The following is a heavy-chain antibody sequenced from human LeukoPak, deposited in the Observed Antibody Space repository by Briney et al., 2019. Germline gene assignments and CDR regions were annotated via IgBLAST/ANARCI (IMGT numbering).Heavy chain of an antibody. CDR2: IYYSGST. J-gene: IGHJ3*02. Sequence: PSQTLSLTCTVSGGSISSGGYYWSWIRQHPGKGLEWIGYIYYSGSTYYNPSLKSRVTISVDTSKNQFSLKLSSVTAADTAVYYCARGEVTPSITEAFYIWGQGTMVTVSS. V-gene: IGHV4-31*03. CDR1: GGSISSGGYY. CDR3: ARGEVTPSITEAFYI. D-gene: IGHD1-14*01.